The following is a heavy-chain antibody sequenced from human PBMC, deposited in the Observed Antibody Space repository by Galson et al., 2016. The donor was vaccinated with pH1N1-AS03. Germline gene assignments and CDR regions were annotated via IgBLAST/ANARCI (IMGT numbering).Heavy chain of an antibody. CDR3: AKESSIWSDHFDY. CDR2: ISGGSDGT. Sequence: SLRISCAASGFMFSSYAMSWVRQAPGKGLEWVSAISGGSDGTEYADSVKGRFTISRDNSKNTLFLQMNSLRAEDTAVYYCAKESSIWSDHFDYWGQGILVTVSS. J-gene: IGHJ4*02. CDR1: GFMFSSYA. D-gene: IGHD6-13*01. V-gene: IGHV3-23*01.